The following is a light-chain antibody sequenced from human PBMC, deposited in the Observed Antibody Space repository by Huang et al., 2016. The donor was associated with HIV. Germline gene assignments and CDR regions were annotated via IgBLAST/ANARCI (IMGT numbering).Light chain of an antibody. CDR2: LGS. CDR1: QSLLHSNGYNY. V-gene: IGKV2-28*01. CDR3: MQALQTPLT. Sequence: DIVMTQSPLSLPVTPGEPASISCRSSQSLLHSNGYNYLDWYLQKPVQSPQLLIYLGSNRASGVPDRFSGRGSGTDFTLKISRVEAEDVGVYYCMQALQTPLTFGGGTKVEIK. J-gene: IGKJ4*01.